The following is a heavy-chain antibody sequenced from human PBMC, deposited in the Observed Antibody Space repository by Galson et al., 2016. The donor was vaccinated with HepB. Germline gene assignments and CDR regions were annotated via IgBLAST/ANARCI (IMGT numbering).Heavy chain of an antibody. V-gene: IGHV3-21*01. J-gene: IGHJ4*02. CDR3: ARDTYYDNLWGSYRFAYYFDH. CDR1: GFTFNIYT. Sequence: SLRLSCAASGFTFNIYTMIWVRLAPGRGLEWVSSISSNSDYIYYTDSVKGRSTISRDNAKNSLFLQMDSLGAEDTAIYFCARDTYYDNLWGSYRFAYYFDHWGQGTQVTVSS. D-gene: IGHD3-16*02. CDR2: ISSNSDYI.